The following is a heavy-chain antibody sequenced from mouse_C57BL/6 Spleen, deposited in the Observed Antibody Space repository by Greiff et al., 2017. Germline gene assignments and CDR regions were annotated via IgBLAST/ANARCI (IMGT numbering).Heavy chain of an antibody. CDR3: ARSEDYYAYYFDY. CDR2: IYPGSGST. D-gene: IGHD2-1*01. J-gene: IGHJ2*01. Sequence: QVQLQQPGAELVKPGASVKMSCKASGYTFTSYWITWVKQRPGQGLEWIGEIYPGSGSTNYNEKFKSKATLTVDTSSSTAYMQLSSLTSEDSAVYYCARSEDYYAYYFDYWGQGTTLTVSS. CDR1: GYTFTSYW. V-gene: IGHV1-55*01.